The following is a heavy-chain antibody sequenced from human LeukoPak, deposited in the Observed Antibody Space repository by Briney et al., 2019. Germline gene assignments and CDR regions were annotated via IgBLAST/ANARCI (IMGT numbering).Heavy chain of an antibody. Sequence: QPGGSLRLSCAASGFSFSSYSMNWVRQAPGKGLEWVSYISSSSGTIYYADSVKGRFTISRDNAKNSLYLQMNNLRDEDTAVYYCARDRVVVTAVHYSDYWGQGSLVTVSS. CDR2: ISSSSGTI. CDR3: ARDRVVVTAVHYSDY. V-gene: IGHV3-48*02. J-gene: IGHJ4*02. CDR1: GFSFSSYS. D-gene: IGHD2-21*02.